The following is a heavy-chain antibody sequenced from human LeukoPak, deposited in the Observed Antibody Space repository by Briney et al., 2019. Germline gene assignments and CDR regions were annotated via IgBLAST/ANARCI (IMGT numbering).Heavy chain of an antibody. CDR3: ARDHSGSYFDY. CDR2: ISYDGSNK. Sequence: GGSLRLSCAASGFTVSSNYMSWVRQAPGKGLEWVAVISYDGSNKYYADSVKGRFTISRDNSKSTLYLQMNSLRAEDTAVYYCARDHSGSYFDYWGQGTLVTVSS. V-gene: IGHV3-30-3*01. CDR1: GFTVSSNY. J-gene: IGHJ4*02. D-gene: IGHD1-26*01.